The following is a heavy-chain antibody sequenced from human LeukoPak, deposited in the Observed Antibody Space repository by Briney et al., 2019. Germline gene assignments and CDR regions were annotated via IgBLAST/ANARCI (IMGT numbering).Heavy chain of an antibody. CDR3: ARVRTNYYDSRDAFDI. Sequence: GGSLRLSCAASGFTFSSYWMHWVRQAPGKGLVWVSRINSDGSSTSYADSMKGRFTISRDNAKNTLYLQMNSLRAEDTAVYYCARVRTNYYDSRDAFDIWGQGTMVTVSS. CDR1: GFTFSSYW. CDR2: INSDGSST. V-gene: IGHV3-74*01. J-gene: IGHJ3*02. D-gene: IGHD3-22*01.